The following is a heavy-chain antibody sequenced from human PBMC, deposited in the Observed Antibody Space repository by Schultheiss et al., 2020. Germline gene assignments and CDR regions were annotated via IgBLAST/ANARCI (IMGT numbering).Heavy chain of an antibody. D-gene: IGHD3-9*01. Sequence: SETLSLTCTVSGDFIRNTYWAWVRQPPGKGLEWIGYIYYSGSTNYNPSLKSRVTISVDTSKNQFSLKLSSVTAADTAVYYCARESSPYYDILTGYYSDYWGQGTLVTVSS. CDR2: IYYSGST. J-gene: IGHJ4*02. CDR1: GDFIRNTY. CDR3: ARESSPYYDILTGYYSDY. V-gene: IGHV4-59*12.